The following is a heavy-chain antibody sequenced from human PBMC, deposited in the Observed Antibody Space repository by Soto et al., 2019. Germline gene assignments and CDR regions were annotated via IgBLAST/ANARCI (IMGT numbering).Heavy chain of an antibody. CDR1: GGTFSSYT. Sequence: QVQLVQSGAEVKKPGSSVKVSCKASGGTFSSYTISWVRQAPGQGLEWMGRIIPILGIANYAQKFQGRVTIPADKCTSTAYMELSSLRSEATAVYYCARYRGDGYERVWGQGTLVTVSS. CDR2: IIPILGIA. V-gene: IGHV1-69*02. J-gene: IGHJ4*02. D-gene: IGHD5-12*01. CDR3: ARYRGDGYERV.